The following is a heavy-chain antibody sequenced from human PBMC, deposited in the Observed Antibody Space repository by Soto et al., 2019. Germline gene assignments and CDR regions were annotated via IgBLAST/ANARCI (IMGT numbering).Heavy chain of an antibody. CDR3: AREKLQLFLFDP. D-gene: IGHD6-13*01. CDR1: GGTFSGYA. V-gene: IGHV1-69*13. J-gene: IGHJ5*02. Sequence: SVKVSCKASGGTFSGYAVSWVRQAPGQGLEWMGGIIPLFGSTSYAQKFQGRVTITADESTSTAYIELSSLRSEDTAVYYCAREKLQLFLFDPWGKGTLVTVSS. CDR2: IIPLFGST.